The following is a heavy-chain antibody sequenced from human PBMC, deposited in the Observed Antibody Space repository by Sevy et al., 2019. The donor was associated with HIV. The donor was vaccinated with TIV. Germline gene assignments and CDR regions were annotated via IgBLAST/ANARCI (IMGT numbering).Heavy chain of an antibody. V-gene: IGHV3-21*01. CDR1: GFTFSNYN. CDR2: ISGLSNYI. D-gene: IGHD6-19*01. J-gene: IGHJ4*02. CDR3: ASGASSGWDYFDY. Sequence: GGSVRLSCAASGFTFSNYNINWVRQAPGKGLEWVSYISGLSNYIYYADSLGGRFTISSDNVKNSVYLQMNSLRTEDTAVYYCASGASSGWDYFDYWGQRTLVTVSS.